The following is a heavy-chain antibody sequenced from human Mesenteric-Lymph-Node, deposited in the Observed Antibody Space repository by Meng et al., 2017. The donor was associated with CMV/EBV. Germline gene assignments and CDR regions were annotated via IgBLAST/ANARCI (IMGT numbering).Heavy chain of an antibody. CDR3: ARGVTYGSGRGWFDP. J-gene: IGHJ5*02. Sequence: SGYTFTSYDIKWVRQAPGQGLEWMGWINTNTGNPTYAQGFTGRFVFSLDTSVSTAYLQISSLKAEDTAVYYCARGVTYGSGRGWFDPWGQGTLVTVSS. D-gene: IGHD3-10*01. CDR2: INTNTGNP. CDR1: GYTFTSYD. V-gene: IGHV7-4-1*02.